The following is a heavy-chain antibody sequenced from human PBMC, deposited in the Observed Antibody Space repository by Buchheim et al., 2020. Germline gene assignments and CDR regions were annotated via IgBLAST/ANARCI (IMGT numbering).Heavy chain of an antibody. V-gene: IGHV3-33*01. D-gene: IGHD3-22*01. CDR3: ARDYYESSGYRPFDY. CDR1: GFTFSSYG. J-gene: IGHJ4*02. Sequence: QVQLVESGGGVVQPGRSLRLSCAASGFTFSSYGMHWVRQAPGKGLEWVAVIWYDGSNKYYADSVKGRFTISRDNSKNTLYLQMNSLRAEDTAVYYCARDYYESSGYRPFDYWGQGTL. CDR2: IWYDGSNK.